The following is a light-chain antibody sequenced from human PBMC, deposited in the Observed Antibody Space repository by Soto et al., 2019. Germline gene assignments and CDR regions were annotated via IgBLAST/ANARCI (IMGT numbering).Light chain of an antibody. CDR3: CSYAGRSTPVV. CDR1: SSDVGSNTL. J-gene: IGLJ2*01. V-gene: IGLV2-23*01. CDR2: EGS. Sequence: QAVVTQPASGSGSPGQSITISCTGTSSDVGSNTLVSLYQQHPGKAPKLRIYEGSKRPSAVSNRFSGSKSGNTASLTISGLQAEDEADYYCCSYAGRSTPVVFGGGTKLTVL.